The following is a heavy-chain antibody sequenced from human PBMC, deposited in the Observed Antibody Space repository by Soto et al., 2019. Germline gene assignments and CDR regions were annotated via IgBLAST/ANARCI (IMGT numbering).Heavy chain of an antibody. CDR1: GFTFRDYA. V-gene: IGHV3-23*01. Sequence: RRLSCAASGFTFRDYAMSWVRQAPGKGLEWVAGLSGSGVSTYYAESVKGRFTISRDNSKNMLYLQMNSLRVEDTAVYYCAREGSSYSFYYGMGVWGQGTTVTVSS. D-gene: IGHD6-6*01. CDR2: LSGSGVST. J-gene: IGHJ6*02. CDR3: AREGSSYSFYYGMGV.